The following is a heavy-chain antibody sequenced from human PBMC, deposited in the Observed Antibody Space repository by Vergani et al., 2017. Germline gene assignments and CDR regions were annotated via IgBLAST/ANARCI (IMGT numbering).Heavy chain of an antibody. CDR3: ARGQGGTLSSGSYTLRYYYYYYMDV. V-gene: IGHV4-31*03. CDR1: GGSISSGGYY. Sequence: QVQLQESGPGLVKPSQTLSLTCTVSGGSISSGGYYWSWIRQHPGKGLEWIGYIYYSGGTYYNPSLKSRVTISVDTSKNQFSLKLSSVTAADTAVYYCARGQGGTLSSGSYTLRYYYYYYMDVWGKGTTVTVSS. CDR2: IYYSGGT. D-gene: IGHD3-10*01. J-gene: IGHJ6*03.